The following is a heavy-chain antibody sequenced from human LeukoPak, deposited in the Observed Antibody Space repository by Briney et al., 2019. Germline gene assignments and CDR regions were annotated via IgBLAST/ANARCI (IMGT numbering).Heavy chain of an antibody. D-gene: IGHD1-26*01. Sequence: SETLSLTCAVYGGSFSGYYWSWIRQPPGKGLEWIGEINHSGGTSQNPSLKGRVTISVDTSKKQFSLNLRSVTDADTAVYYCARPSYIGSLDAFDIWGQGTMVTVSS. CDR2: INHSGGT. CDR3: ARPSYIGSLDAFDI. V-gene: IGHV4-34*01. CDR1: GGSFSGYY. J-gene: IGHJ3*02.